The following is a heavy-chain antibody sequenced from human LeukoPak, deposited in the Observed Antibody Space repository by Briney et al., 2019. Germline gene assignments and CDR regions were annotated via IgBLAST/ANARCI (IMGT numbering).Heavy chain of an antibody. D-gene: IGHD3-22*01. V-gene: IGHV3-30*04. CDR2: ISYDGSNK. J-gene: IGHJ4*02. CDR1: GFTFSSYA. Sequence: GGSLRLSCAASGFTFSSYAMHWVRQAPGKGLEWVAVISYDGSNKYYADSVKGRFTISRDNSKNTLYLQMNSLRAEHTAVYYCARDTHYYYDSSGYLLLWGQGTLVTVSS. CDR3: ARDTHYYYDSSGYLLL.